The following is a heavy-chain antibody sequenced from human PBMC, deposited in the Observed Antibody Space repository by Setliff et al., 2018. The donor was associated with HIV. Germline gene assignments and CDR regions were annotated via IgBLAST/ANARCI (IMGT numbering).Heavy chain of an antibody. CDR2: IYHSGNT. CDR3: ARILLYDSSAYFVNAFDI. Sequence: SETLSLTCTVSGDSISSDFYWGWIRQPPGKGLEWIGSIYHSGNTYYMPSLQSRVTISVDTSKNQFYLKLSSVTAADTAVYYCARILLYDSSAYFVNAFDIWGQGTVVTVSS. D-gene: IGHD3-22*01. CDR1: GDSISSDFY. J-gene: IGHJ3*02. V-gene: IGHV4-38-2*02.